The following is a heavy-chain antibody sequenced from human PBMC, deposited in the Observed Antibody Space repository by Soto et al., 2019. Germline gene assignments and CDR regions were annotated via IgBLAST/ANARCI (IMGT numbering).Heavy chain of an antibody. Sequence: SETLSLTCAVYGGTFSGYFWTWVRQPPGKGLEWIGEIEHNGNNNINPSLKSRVIMSVDTSKDQISLTLTSVTAADTAVYYCARDFRYFPYWGQGTLVTVSS. CDR3: ARDFRYFPY. V-gene: IGHV4-34*08. CDR2: IEHNGNN. D-gene: IGHD3-10*01. J-gene: IGHJ4*02. CDR1: GGTFSGYF.